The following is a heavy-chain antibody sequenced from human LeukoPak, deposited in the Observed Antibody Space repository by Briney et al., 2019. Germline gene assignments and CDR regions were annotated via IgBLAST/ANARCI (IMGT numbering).Heavy chain of an antibody. Sequence: PGGSLRLSCAASGFTFSSYAMSWVRQAPGKGLEWVSAISGSGGSTYYADSVKGRFTISRDNSKNTLYPQMNSLRAEDTAVYYCAKALHESGYSYYYYYYGMDVWGQGTTVTVSS. D-gene: IGHD3-3*01. CDR1: GFTFSSYA. V-gene: IGHV3-23*01. CDR3: AKALHESGYSYYYYYYGMDV. J-gene: IGHJ6*02. CDR2: ISGSGGST.